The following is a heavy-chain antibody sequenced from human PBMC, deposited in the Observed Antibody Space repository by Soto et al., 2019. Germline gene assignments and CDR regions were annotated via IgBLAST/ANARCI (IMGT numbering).Heavy chain of an antibody. CDR3: ARDHAFDI. Sequence: LCGGSISSGGYYWSWIRQHPGKGLEWIGYIYYSGSTYYNPSLKSRVTISVDTSKNQFSLKLSSVTAADTAVYYCARDHAFDIWGQGTMVTVSS. CDR2: IYYSGST. J-gene: IGHJ3*02. CDR1: GGSISSGGYY. V-gene: IGHV4-31*02.